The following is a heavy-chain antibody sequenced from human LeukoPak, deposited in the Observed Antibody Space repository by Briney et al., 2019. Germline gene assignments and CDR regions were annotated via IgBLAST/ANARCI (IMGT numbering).Heavy chain of an antibody. D-gene: IGHD6-13*01. CDR3: AKGSSNWRDYYYFDY. V-gene: IGHV3-23*01. Sequence: PGGSLRLSCAASGFTFSSYAVSWVRQAPGKGLAWVSAISGSGGSTQYADSVKGRFTISRDNSKNTLYLQMNSLRAEDTAVYYCAKGSSNWRDYYYFDYWGQGTLVTVSS. CDR1: GFTFSSYA. CDR2: ISGSGGST. J-gene: IGHJ4*02.